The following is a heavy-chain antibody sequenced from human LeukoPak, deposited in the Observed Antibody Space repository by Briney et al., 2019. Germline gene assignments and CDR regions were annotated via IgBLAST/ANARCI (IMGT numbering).Heavy chain of an antibody. J-gene: IGHJ4*02. CDR2: INPSGGST. V-gene: IGHV1-46*01. CDR1: GYTFTSYY. D-gene: IGHD3-22*01. Sequence: ASVKVSCKASGYTFTSYYMHWVRQAPGQGLEWMGIINPSGGSTSYAQKFQGRVTMTRDTSISAAYLELSRLRSDDTAVYYCARGSKWLSPGYWGQGTLVTVSS. CDR3: ARGSKWLSPGY.